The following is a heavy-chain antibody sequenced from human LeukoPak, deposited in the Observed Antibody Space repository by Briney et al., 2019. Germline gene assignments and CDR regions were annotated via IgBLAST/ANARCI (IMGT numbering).Heavy chain of an antibody. J-gene: IGHJ4*02. V-gene: IGHV4-34*01. CDR2: INHSGST. CDR3: AGGVGYYYDSSGYYYASYFDY. D-gene: IGHD3-22*01. Sequence: PSETLSLTCAVYGGSFSGYYWSWIRQPPGKGLEWIGEINHSGSTNYNPSLKSRVTISVGTSKNQFSLKLSFVTAADTAVYYCAGGVGYYYDSSGYYYASYFDYWGQGTLVTVSS. CDR1: GGSFSGYY.